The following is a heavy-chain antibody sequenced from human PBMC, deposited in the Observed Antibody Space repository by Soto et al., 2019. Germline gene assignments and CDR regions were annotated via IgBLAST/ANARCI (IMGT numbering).Heavy chain of an antibody. CDR1: GFTFSDYY. J-gene: IGHJ6*02. CDR3: ARDQQYGEGYYYGMDV. V-gene: IGHV3-11*01. D-gene: IGHD4-17*01. Sequence: GGSLRLSCAASGFTFSDYYMSWIRQAPGKGLEWVSYISSSGSTIYYADSVKGRFTISRDNAKNSLYLQMNSLRAEDTAVYYCARDQQYGEGYYYGMDVWGQGTTVTVSS. CDR2: ISSSGSTI.